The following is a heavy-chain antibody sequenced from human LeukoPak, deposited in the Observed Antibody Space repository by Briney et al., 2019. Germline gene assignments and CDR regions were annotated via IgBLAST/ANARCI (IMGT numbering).Heavy chain of an antibody. V-gene: IGHV4-30-2*01. CDR3: ARDSVSEYSSGWYYFDY. J-gene: IGHJ4*02. CDR2: TYHSGST. D-gene: IGHD6-19*01. Sequence: SETLSLTCTVSGGSISSGGYYWSWIRQPPGKGLEWIGYTYHSGSTYYNPSLKSRVTISVDRSKNQFSLKLSSVTAADTAVYYCARDSVSEYSSGWYYFDYWGQGTLVTVSS. CDR1: GGSISSGGYY.